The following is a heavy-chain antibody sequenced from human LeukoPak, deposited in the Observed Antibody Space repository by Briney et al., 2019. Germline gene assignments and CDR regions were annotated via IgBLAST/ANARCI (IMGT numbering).Heavy chain of an antibody. V-gene: IGHV4-59*08. CDR3: ARQNYDEVNYYYYGLDV. CDR1: GGSISSNY. J-gene: IGHJ6*02. CDR2: IYYRGST. Sequence: TSETLSLTCTVSGGSISSNYWSWVRQSPGKGLEWIGYIYYRGSTDYNPSLKCRVTISVDTSKNQFSLKLSSVTAADTAVYYCARQNYDEVNYYYYGLDVWGQGTTVTVSS. D-gene: IGHD3-3*01.